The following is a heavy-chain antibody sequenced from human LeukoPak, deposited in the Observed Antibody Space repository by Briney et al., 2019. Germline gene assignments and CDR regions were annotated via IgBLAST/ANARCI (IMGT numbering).Heavy chain of an antibody. D-gene: IGHD2-2*01. CDR1: GGSISSSSFY. CDR3: ARSGPAAGRPDAFDI. J-gene: IGHJ3*02. V-gene: IGHV4-39*07. Sequence: KASETLSLTCTLSGGSISSSSFYWGWIRQPPGKGLECIGTIYYSGITYYNSSLKSRVTIPVDTSKNQFSLKLSSVTAADTAVYFCARSGPAAGRPDAFDIWGQGTMVTVSS. CDR2: IYYSGIT.